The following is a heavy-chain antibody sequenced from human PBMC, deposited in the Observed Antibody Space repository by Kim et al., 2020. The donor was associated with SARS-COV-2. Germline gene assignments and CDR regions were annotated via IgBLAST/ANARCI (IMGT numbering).Heavy chain of an antibody. Sequence: GGSLRLSCAASGFTFSSYSMNWVRQAPGKGLEWVSSISSSSSYIYYADSVKGRFTISRDNAKNSLYLQMNSLRAEDTAVYYCARGENDDPPFDYWGQGTLGTVSS. D-gene: IGHD3-16*01. J-gene: IGHJ4*02. CDR2: ISSSSSYI. CDR3: ARGENDDPPFDY. V-gene: IGHV3-21*01. CDR1: GFTFSSYS.